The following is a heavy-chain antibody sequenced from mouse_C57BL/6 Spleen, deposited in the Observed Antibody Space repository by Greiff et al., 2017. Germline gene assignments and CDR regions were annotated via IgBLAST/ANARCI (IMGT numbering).Heavy chain of an antibody. V-gene: IGHV5-17*01. J-gene: IGHJ3*01. CDR1: GFTFSDYG. Sequence: EVQLMESGGGLVKPGGSLKLSCAASGFTFSDYGMHWVRQAPEKGLEWVAYISSGSSTIYYADTVKGRFTISRDNAKNTLFLQMTSLRSEDTAMYYCARPLPAWFAYWGQGTLVTVSA. D-gene: IGHD5-1*01. CDR2: ISSGSSTI. CDR3: ARPLPAWFAY.